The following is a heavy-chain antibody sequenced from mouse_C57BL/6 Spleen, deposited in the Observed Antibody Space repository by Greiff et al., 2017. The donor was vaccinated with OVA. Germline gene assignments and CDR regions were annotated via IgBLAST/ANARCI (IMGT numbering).Heavy chain of an antibody. J-gene: IGHJ2*01. Sequence: QVQLKQPGAELVKPGASVKMSCKASGYTFTSYWITWVKQRPGQGLEWIGDIYPGSGSTNYNEKFKSKATLTVDTSSSTAYMQLSSLTSEDSAVYYCARWGYYGSSYESYFDYWGQGTTLTVSS. D-gene: IGHD1-1*01. CDR1: GYTFTSYW. CDR2: IYPGSGST. V-gene: IGHV1-55*01. CDR3: ARWGYYGSSYESYFDY.